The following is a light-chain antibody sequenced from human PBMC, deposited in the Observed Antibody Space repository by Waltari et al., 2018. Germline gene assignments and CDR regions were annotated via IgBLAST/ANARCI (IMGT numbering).Light chain of an antibody. CDR2: AAS. Sequence: DIKMTQSPSSLSASVGDRVNITCRARQEIGSHLAWFQQKPGKAPKSLIYAASALYSGVPSKFGGSGSGTHFTLTISSLQPDDFATYYCLQYHNYPQTFGLGTRV. CDR1: QEIGSH. CDR3: LQYHNYPQT. J-gene: IGKJ1*01. V-gene: IGKV1-16*02.